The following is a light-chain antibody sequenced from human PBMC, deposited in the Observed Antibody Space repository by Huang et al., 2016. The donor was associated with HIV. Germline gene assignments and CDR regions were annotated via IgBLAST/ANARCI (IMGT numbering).Light chain of an antibody. CDR3: QHYGNSLWT. CDR2: AAS. Sequence: EIVLTQSPGTLSLSPGARATLPCRASQSVISSYLAGYQQKPGQAPRLLIYAASSRATGIPDRFSGSGSGTDFTLTISRLEPEDFAVYYCQHYGNSLWTFGQGTKVEIK. CDR1: QSVISSY. V-gene: IGKV3-20*01. J-gene: IGKJ1*01.